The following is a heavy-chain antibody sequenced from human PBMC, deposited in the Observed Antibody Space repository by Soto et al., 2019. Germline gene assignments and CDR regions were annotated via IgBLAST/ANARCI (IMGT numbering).Heavy chain of an antibody. CDR1: GFTFSSYA. CDR3: ASENWGPEDYYYYYGMDV. D-gene: IGHD3-16*01. CDR2: ISGSGGST. J-gene: IGHJ6*02. V-gene: IGHV3-23*01. Sequence: LRLSCAASGFTFSSYAMSWVRQAPGKGLEWVSAISGSGGSTYYADSVKGRFTISRDNSKNTLYLQMNSLRAEDTAVYYCASENWGPEDYYYYYGMDVWGQGTTVTVSS.